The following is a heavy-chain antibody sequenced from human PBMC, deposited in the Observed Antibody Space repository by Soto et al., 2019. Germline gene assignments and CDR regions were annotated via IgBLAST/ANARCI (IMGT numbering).Heavy chain of an antibody. CDR2: ISHSGNT. CDR1: GASINSDDYY. V-gene: IGHV4-30-4*01. CDR3: CRASTVTTGSKFDS. D-gene: IGHD4-17*01. Sequence: SETMSLTCPVSGASINSDDYYWSWIRQPPGKGLEWIGYISHSGNTYYSPSLQSRVAISVDTSRNQFSLRLNSVTAADTAGYYFCRASTVTTGSKFDSWGQGARVTVSS. J-gene: IGHJ4*02.